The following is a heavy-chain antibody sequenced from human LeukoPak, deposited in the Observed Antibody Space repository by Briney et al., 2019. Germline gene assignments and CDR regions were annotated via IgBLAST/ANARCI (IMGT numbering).Heavy chain of an antibody. CDR2: MSGSGRST. J-gene: IGHJ4*02. V-gene: IGHV3-23*01. CDR3: AKEPIYCGSIYCYSFFDY. CDR1: GFTFSSFT. Sequence: PGGSLRLSCAASGFTFSSFTMSWVRQAPGKGLEWVSAMSGSGRSTYYADSVKGRFTISRDNSKNTLYLQMNSLRAEDTAVYYCAKEPIYCGSIYCYSFFDYWGQGTLVTVSS. D-gene: IGHD3-10*01.